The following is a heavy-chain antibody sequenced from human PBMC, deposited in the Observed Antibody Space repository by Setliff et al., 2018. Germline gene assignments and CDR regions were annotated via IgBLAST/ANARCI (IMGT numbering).Heavy chain of an antibody. Sequence: PSETLSLTCSVSGGSISSHYWSWIRQPPGKGLEWIGYISYSGSTNYNPSLKSRVTISVDTSKNQFSLKVNSVTAADTAVYYCARRKYGDYTDYWGQGILVTVSS. D-gene: IGHD4-17*01. CDR2: ISYSGST. CDR3: ARRKYGDYTDY. J-gene: IGHJ4*02. CDR1: GGSISSHY. V-gene: IGHV4-59*11.